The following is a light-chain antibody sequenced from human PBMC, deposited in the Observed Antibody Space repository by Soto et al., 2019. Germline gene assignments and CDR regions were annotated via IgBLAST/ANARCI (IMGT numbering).Light chain of an antibody. Sequence: QSVLTQPASVSGSPGQSITISCTGTRSDVGGYNFVSWFQQHPGKAPKLIIYEVTNRPSGISNRFSGSKSGNTASLTISGLQAEDEADYYCSSFRSGGTRVLFGGGTKLTVL. CDR2: EVT. J-gene: IGLJ2*01. V-gene: IGLV2-14*01. CDR3: SSFRSGGTRVL. CDR1: RSDVGGYNF.